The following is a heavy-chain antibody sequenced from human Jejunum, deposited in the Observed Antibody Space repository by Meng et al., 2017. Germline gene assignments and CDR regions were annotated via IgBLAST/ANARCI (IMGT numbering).Heavy chain of an antibody. V-gene: IGHV1-2*06. CDR1: GYTFTNYD. CDR2: INPNSGGT. J-gene: IGHJ4*02. Sequence: VHLLKSGTEGHRPGASSRVSCKASGYTFTNYDRHWVRQAPGQGLDWMGRINPNSGGTNYAKKFQGKVTMTRDTSISTVYMELSSLRSDDTAVYYCAREIEAAGHAGLDYWGQGTLVTVSS. D-gene: IGHD6-13*01. CDR3: AREIEAAGHAGLDY.